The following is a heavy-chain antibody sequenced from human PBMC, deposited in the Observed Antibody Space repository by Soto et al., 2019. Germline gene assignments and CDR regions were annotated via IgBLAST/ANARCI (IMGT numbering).Heavy chain of an antibody. CDR1: GFTFSNYD. J-gene: IGHJ3*01. V-gene: IGHV3-30*18. CDR3: GKALSMIVAESFDV. D-gene: IGHD3-22*01. CDR2: ISSDASNK. Sequence: HVQLVESGGGVVQPGRSLRLSCAASGFTFSNYDMHWVRQAPGKGLEWVAVISSDASNKYYAASVKGRFTISRDSSKNTVYVQMNRMRAEDTSVYYFGKALSMIVAESFDVWVQGTMVTVSS.